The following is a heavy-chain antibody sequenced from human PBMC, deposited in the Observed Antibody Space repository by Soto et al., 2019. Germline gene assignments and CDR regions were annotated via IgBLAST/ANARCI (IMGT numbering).Heavy chain of an antibody. CDR1: GFTFSSYW. J-gene: IGHJ6*03. CDR3: ARDIVVVPAAMRVRYYYYYMDV. CDR2: INSDGSST. V-gene: IGHV3-74*01. Sequence: GGSLRLSCAASGFTFSSYWMHWVRQAPGKGLVWVSRINSDGSSTSYADSVKGRFTISRDNAKNTLYLQMNSLRAEDTAVYYCARDIVVVPAAMRVRYYYYYMDVWGKGTTVTVSS. D-gene: IGHD2-2*01.